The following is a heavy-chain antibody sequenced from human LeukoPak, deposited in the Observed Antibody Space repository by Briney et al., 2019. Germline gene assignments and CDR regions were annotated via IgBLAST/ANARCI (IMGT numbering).Heavy chain of an antibody. Sequence: PGRSLRLSCAASGFTFSSYAMHWVRQAPGKGLEWGAVISYDGSNKYYADSVKGRFTISRDNSKNTLYLQMNSLRAEDTAVYYCARVGITMVRGVPAPIDYWGQGTLVTVSS. J-gene: IGHJ4*02. CDR2: ISYDGSNK. CDR1: GFTFSSYA. CDR3: ARVGITMVRGVPAPIDY. V-gene: IGHV3-30*04. D-gene: IGHD3-10*01.